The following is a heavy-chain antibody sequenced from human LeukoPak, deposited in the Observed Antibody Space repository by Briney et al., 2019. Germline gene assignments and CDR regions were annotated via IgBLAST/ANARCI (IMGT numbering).Heavy chain of an antibody. CDR3: AREIKIVVAGSWFDP. J-gene: IGHJ5*02. CDR1: GSTFSSYA. D-gene: IGHD6-19*01. CDR2: ISGSGGKT. Sequence: GGSLRLSCAASGSTFSSYAMSWVRQAPGKGLEWVSAISGSGGKTYYADSVRGRFTNSRDNSGNTLYLQMDSLRDEDTAVYYCAREIKIVVAGSWFDPWGQGAQVIVSS. V-gene: IGHV3-23*01.